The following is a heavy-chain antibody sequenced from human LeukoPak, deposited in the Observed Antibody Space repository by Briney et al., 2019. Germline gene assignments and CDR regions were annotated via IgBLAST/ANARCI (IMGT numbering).Heavy chain of an antibody. Sequence: SETLSLTCAVHGGSFSGYYWSWIRQPPGKGLEWIGEINHSGSTNYNPSLKSRVTISVDTSKNQFSLKLSSVTAADTAVYYCARERGITMVRGYYYYYYMDVWGKGTTVTVSS. V-gene: IGHV4-34*01. J-gene: IGHJ6*03. CDR2: INHSGST. CDR3: ARERGITMVRGYYYYYYMDV. CDR1: GGSFSGYY. D-gene: IGHD3-10*01.